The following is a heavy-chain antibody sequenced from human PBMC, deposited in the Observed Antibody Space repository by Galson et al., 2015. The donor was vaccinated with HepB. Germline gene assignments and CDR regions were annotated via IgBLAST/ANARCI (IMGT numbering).Heavy chain of an antibody. J-gene: IGHJ5*02. V-gene: IGHV1-46*01. D-gene: IGHD3-3*01. CDR3: ARRNSRPYDFWSVTNWFDP. Sequence: SVKVSCKASGYTSTSYYMHWVRQAPGQGLEWMGIINPSGGSTSYAQKFQGRVTMTRDTSTSTVYMELSSLRSEDTAVYYCARRNSRPYDFWSVTNWFDPWGQGTLVTVSS. CDR2: INPSGGST. CDR1: GYTSTSYY.